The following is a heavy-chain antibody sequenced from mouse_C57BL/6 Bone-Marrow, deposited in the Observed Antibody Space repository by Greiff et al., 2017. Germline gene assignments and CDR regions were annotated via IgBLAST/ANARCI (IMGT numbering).Heavy chain of an antibody. CDR1: GYSFTDYN. V-gene: IGHV1-39*01. Sequence: EVQLQQSGPELVKPGASVKISCKASGYSFTDYNMNWVKQSNGKRLEWIGVINTNYGTTSYNQKFKGKATLTVDQSSSTAYMQLNSLTSEDSAVYYCARKRRSVLYAMDYWGQGTSVTVSS. CDR3: ARKRRSVLYAMDY. CDR2: INTNYGTT. J-gene: IGHJ4*01.